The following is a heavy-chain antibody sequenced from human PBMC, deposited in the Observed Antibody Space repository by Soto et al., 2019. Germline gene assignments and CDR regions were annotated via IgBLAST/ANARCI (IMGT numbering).Heavy chain of an antibody. D-gene: IGHD2-21*02. V-gene: IGHV4-30-4*01. J-gene: IGHJ5*02. CDR1: GGSISSGDYY. CDR2: IYYSGST. Sequence: SETLSLTCTVSGGSISSGDYYWSWIRQPPGKGLELIGYIYYSGSTYYKQSLKSRVTISVDTSKNQFSLKLSSVTAADTAVYFCARERSERVVTAILNWFDPWGQGTLVTVSS. CDR3: ARERSERVVTAILNWFDP.